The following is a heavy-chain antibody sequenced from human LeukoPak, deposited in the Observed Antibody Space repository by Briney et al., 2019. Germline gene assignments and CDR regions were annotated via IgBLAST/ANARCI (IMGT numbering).Heavy chain of an antibody. CDR3: ARGGGAFDI. CDR2: INSDGRMT. J-gene: IGHJ3*02. V-gene: IGHV3-74*01. Sequence: PGGSLRLSCAASGFTFSSYWMDWVRQVPGKGLVWVSGINSDGRMTRYAESVKGRFTISRDNAKNTLYLQMSSLRAEDTAVYYCARGGGAFDIWGQGTMVTVSS. CDR1: GFTFSSYW. D-gene: IGHD3-16*01.